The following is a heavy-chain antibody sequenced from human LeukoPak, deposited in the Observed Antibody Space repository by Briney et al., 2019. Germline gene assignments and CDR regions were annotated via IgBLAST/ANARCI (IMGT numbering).Heavy chain of an antibody. Sequence: SETLSLTCAVYGGSFSGYYWSWIRQPPGKGLEWIGEINHSGSTNYNPSLKKRVTISVDTSKNQFSLKLRSVTAADTAVYYCARVVGFGENMNSPLGYWGQGTLVTVSS. CDR2: INHSGST. J-gene: IGHJ4*02. CDR1: GGSFSGYY. V-gene: IGHV4-34*01. D-gene: IGHD3-10*01. CDR3: ARVVGFGENMNSPLGY.